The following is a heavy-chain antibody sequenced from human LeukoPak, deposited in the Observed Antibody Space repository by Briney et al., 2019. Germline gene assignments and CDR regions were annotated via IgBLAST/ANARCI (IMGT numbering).Heavy chain of an antibody. CDR2: INPNIGGT. V-gene: IGHV1-2*02. J-gene: IGHJ3*01. CDR1: GYTFIDYY. Sequence: PGASVKVSCKTSGYTFIDYYIHWVRQAPGQGLEWMAWINPNIGGTNYAQEFQGRVTLARDTSITTAYMELSRLRSDDTAVYYCAKVMALHRGSPPMYTFNVWGQGTMVTVSS. D-gene: IGHD3-10*01. CDR3: AKVMALHRGSPPMYTFNV.